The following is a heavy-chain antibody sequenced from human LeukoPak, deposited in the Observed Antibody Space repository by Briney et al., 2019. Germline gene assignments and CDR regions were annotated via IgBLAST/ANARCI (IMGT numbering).Heavy chain of an antibody. CDR1: GFTFSSYG. J-gene: IGHJ4*02. CDR2: IWYDGSNK. CDR3: AAGSYQLLAPLHY. Sequence: GGSLRLSCAASGFTFSSYGMHWVRLAPGKGLEWVAVIWYDGSNKYYADSVKGRFTISRDNSKNTLYLQMNSLRAEDTAVYYCAAGSYQLLAPLHYWGQGTLVTVSS. D-gene: IGHD2-2*01. V-gene: IGHV3-33*01.